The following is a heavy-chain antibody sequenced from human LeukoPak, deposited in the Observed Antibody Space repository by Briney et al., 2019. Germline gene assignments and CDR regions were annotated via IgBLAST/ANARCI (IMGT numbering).Heavy chain of an antibody. J-gene: IGHJ4*02. V-gene: IGHV3-30*18. CDR1: GFTFSSYG. Sequence: TGGSLRLSCVASGFTFSSYGMHWVRQAPGKGLEWVAVISFDGSTKYYADSVKGRFTISRDNSKNTLYLQMNSLRAEDTAVYYCAKDYYGSGGYGYFDYWGQGTLVTVSS. CDR3: AKDYYGSGGYGYFDY. D-gene: IGHD3-10*01. CDR2: ISFDGSTK.